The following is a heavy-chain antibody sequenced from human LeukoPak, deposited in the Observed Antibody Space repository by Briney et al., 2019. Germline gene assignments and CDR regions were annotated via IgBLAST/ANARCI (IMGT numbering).Heavy chain of an antibody. Sequence: PGRSLRLSCVVSGLTFDDFAMNWVRQAPGQGLEWVSGINWNSGGIGYADSVKGRFTISRDNAKNSLFLQMNSLKVEDTSLNYCVKARSRYYAYSFDVWGQGTMVTVSS. J-gene: IGHJ3*01. CDR1: GLTFDDFA. CDR3: VKARSRYYAYSFDV. V-gene: IGHV3-9*01. D-gene: IGHD5-12*01. CDR2: INWNSGGI.